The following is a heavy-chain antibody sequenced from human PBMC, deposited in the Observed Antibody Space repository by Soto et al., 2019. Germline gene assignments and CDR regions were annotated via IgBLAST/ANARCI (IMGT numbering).Heavy chain of an antibody. V-gene: IGHV4-61*01. J-gene: IGHJ1*01. CDR1: GGSVSSGSYY. D-gene: IGHD1-7*01. Sequence: PSETLSLTCTVSGGSVSSGSYYWSWIRQPPGRGLEWIGYIYYSGSTNYNPSLKSRVSISLETSKNQFSLKLSSVTAADTAVYYCARESGENWTYEAHWGQGTLVTVSS. CDR3: ARESGENWTYEAH. CDR2: IYYSGST.